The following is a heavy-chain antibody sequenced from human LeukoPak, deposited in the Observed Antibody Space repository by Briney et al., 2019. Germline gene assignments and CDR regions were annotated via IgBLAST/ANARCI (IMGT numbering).Heavy chain of an antibody. V-gene: IGHV1-8*03. CDR3: ARTYDFWSGYYPFDY. D-gene: IGHD3-3*01. CDR2: MNPNSGNT. CDR1: GHTFTSYD. Sequence: ASVKVSCKASGHTFTSYDINWVRQATGQGLEWMGWMNPNSGNTGYAQKFQGRVTITRNTSISTAYMEQSSLRSEDTAVYYCARTYDFWSGYYPFDYWGQGTLVTVSS. J-gene: IGHJ4*02.